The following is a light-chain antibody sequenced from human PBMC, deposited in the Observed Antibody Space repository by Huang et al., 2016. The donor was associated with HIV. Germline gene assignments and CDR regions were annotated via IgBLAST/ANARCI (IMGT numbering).Light chain of an antibody. CDR1: QGVSNY. Sequence: IVLTQSPATLSLSPGERATLSCRDSQGVSNYLAWYQQKPGQAPRLLIYDASTRATCIPARFSGSGSGTDFTLTISSLEPEDFAVYYCQQRSDWPLTFGGGTTVEI. CDR3: QQRSDWPLT. J-gene: IGKJ4*01. V-gene: IGKV3-11*01. CDR2: DAS.